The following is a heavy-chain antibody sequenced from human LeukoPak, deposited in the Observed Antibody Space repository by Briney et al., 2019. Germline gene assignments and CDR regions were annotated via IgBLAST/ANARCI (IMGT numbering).Heavy chain of an antibody. D-gene: IGHD3-3*01. CDR1: GGSISSDY. CDR3: ARHLYDGLFDY. V-gene: IGHV4-59*08. Sequence: PSETLSLTCTVSGGSISSDYWSWMRQPPGKGLEWIGYIYYSGSTNYNPSLKSRVTISVDTSKNQFSLKLSSVTAADTAVYYCARHLYDGLFDYWGQGTLVTVSS. CDR2: IYYSGST. J-gene: IGHJ4*02.